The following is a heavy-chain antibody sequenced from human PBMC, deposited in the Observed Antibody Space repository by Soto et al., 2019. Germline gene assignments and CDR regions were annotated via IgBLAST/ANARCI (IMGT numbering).Heavy chain of an antibody. J-gene: IGHJ5*02. CDR2: FDPEDGET. Sequence: ASVKVSCKVSGYTLTELSMHWVRQAPGKGLEWMGGFDPEDGETIYAQKFQGRVTMTEDTSTDTAYMGLISLRSEDTAVYYCATDLTPYSSSPINWFDPWGQGTLVTVSS. CDR1: GYTLTELS. V-gene: IGHV1-24*01. CDR3: ATDLTPYSSSPINWFDP. D-gene: IGHD6-6*01.